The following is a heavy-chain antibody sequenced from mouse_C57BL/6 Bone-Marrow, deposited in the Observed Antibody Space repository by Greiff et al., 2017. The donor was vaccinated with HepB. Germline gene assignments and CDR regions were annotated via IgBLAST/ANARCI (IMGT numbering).Heavy chain of an antibody. CDR1: GYTFTSYG. D-gene: IGHD3-1*01. CDR2: IYPRSGNT. V-gene: IGHV1-81*01. J-gene: IGHJ3*01. CDR3: ARGLKATLAY. Sequence: QVQLKQSGAELARPGASVKLSCKASGYTFTSYGISWVKQRTGQGLEWIGEIYPRSGNTYYNEKFKGKATLTADKSSSTAYMELRSLTSEDSAAYFCARGLKATLAYWGQGTLVTVSA.